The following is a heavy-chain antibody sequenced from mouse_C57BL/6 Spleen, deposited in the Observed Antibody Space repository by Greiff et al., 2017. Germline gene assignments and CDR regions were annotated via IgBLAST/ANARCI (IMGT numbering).Heavy chain of an antibody. CDR2: INPSSGYT. Sequence: QVQLQQSGAELARPGASVKMSCKASGYTFTSYTMHWVKQRPGQGLEWIGYINPSSGYTKYNQKFKDKATLTADKPSSTAYMQLSSLTSEDSAVYYCARGGLWYFDVWGTGTTVTVSS. CDR1: GYTFTSYT. D-gene: IGHD3-3*01. J-gene: IGHJ1*03. CDR3: ARGGLWYFDV. V-gene: IGHV1-4*01.